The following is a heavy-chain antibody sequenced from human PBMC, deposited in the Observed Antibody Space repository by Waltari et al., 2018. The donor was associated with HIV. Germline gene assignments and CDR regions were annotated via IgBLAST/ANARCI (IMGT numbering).Heavy chain of an antibody. CDR3: VRRGLGRDYYYYGLDV. V-gene: IGHV5-51*03. CDR2: VYADDSET. J-gene: IGHJ6*02. D-gene: IGHD7-27*01. CDR1: GYKFSDYW. Sequence: EVQLVQSGSEVKKPGESVKISCQASGYKFSDYWIGWVRQKPGKGLEWMGIVYADDSETKYRPSFQGQVTLSVDRSINTAYLHWNSLRSTDTAIFFCVRRGLGRDYYYYGLDVWGQGTTVIVSS.